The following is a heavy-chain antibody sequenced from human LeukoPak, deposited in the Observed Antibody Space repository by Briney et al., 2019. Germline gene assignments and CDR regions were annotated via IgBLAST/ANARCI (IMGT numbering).Heavy chain of an antibody. D-gene: IGHD3-22*01. CDR2: IYYSGST. V-gene: IGHV4-31*03. CDR3: AAFDSATYDAFDI. J-gene: IGHJ3*02. CDR1: GGSIISGGYL. Sequence: SETLSLTCTVSGGSIISGGYLWSRIRRHPGKGLEWIGYIYYSGSTHYNSSLESRVTISVDTSKKQFSLKLSSVTAADTAVYYCAAFDSATYDAFDIWGQGTMVTVSS.